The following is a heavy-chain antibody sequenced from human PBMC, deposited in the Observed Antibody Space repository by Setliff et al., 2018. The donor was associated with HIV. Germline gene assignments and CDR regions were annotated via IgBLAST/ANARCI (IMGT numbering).Heavy chain of an antibody. CDR2: INPNSGGT. CDR1: GYTFTGYY. Sequence: ASVKVSCKASGYTFTGYYIHWVRQAPGQGLEWMGWINPNSGGTNYAQKFQGRVTMTRDTSISTAYMELSRLRSDDTAVYYCARGWGLSYYYDSSGYTPFDYWGQGTLVTVSS. D-gene: IGHD3-22*01. V-gene: IGHV1-2*02. CDR3: ARGWGLSYYYDSSGYTPFDY. J-gene: IGHJ4*02.